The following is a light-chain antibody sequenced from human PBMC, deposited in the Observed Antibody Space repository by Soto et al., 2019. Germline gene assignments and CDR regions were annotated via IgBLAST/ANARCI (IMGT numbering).Light chain of an antibody. CDR1: QSISIY. Sequence: DIQMTQSPSSLSASVGDRVTITCRTSQSISIYLNWYQQIPGKAPKLLIYASSNLHTGVPSRFSGSASGTDFPLTISSLQPEDSATYYCQQTYSNPRTFGQGTKVEIK. CDR3: QQTYSNPRT. CDR2: ASS. J-gene: IGKJ1*01. V-gene: IGKV1-39*01.